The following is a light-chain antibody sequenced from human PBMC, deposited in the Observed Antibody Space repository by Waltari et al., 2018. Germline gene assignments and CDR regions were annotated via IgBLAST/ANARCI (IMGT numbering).Light chain of an antibody. J-gene: IGKJ2*01. CDR2: DAS. CDR1: QTVSSN. V-gene: IGKV3-15*01. CDR3: QQYNIWPST. Sequence: EIVMTRSPVSLSVSPGERATLACRASQTVSSNLAWYQQKPGQAPRLLIYDASTRATAIPARFSGSGSGTEFTLTISSLQSEDFAVYYCQQYNIWPSTFGQGTKLELK.